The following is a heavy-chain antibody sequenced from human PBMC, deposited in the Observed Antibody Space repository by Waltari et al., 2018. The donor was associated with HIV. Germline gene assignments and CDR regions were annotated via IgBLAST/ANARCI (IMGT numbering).Heavy chain of an antibody. Sequence: EVQLVESGGGLVKPGGSLRLSCAASGFTFSSSSMNWVRQAPGKGLEWVSSISSSSSYIYYADSVKGRFTISRDNAKNSLYLQMNSLRAEDTAVYYCARDRGEWEYSYGSYYFDYWGQGTLVTVSS. CDR3: ARDRGEWEYSYGSYYFDY. V-gene: IGHV3-21*01. CDR1: GFTFSSSS. J-gene: IGHJ4*02. D-gene: IGHD5-18*01. CDR2: ISSSSSYI.